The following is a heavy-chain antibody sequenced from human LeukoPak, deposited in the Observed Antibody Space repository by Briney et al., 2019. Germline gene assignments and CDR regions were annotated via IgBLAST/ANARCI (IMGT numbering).Heavy chain of an antibody. D-gene: IGHD2-21*02. CDR3: ARECVGDCWNAFDI. CDR2: INSDGSST. CDR1: GFTLSSYW. Sequence: GGSLRLSCAVSGFTLSSYWMHWVRQAPGKGLVWVSRINSDGSSTTYADSVKGRFTISRDNAKNTLYLQMNSLRAEDTAVYYCARECVGDCWNAFDIWGQGTMVTVSS. J-gene: IGHJ3*02. V-gene: IGHV3-74*03.